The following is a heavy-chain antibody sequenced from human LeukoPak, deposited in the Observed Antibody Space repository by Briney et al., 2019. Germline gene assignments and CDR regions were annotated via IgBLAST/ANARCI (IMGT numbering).Heavy chain of an antibody. CDR2: IIPIFGTA. CDR1: GYTFTNYA. D-gene: IGHD6-13*01. V-gene: IGHV1-69*13. Sequence: GASVKVSCKASGYTFTNYAISWVRQAPGQGLEWMGGIIPIFGTANYAQKFQGRVTITADESTSTAYMELSSLRSEDTAVYYCARAPWYSSSWWGFDYWGQGTLVTVSS. J-gene: IGHJ4*02. CDR3: ARAPWYSSSWWGFDY.